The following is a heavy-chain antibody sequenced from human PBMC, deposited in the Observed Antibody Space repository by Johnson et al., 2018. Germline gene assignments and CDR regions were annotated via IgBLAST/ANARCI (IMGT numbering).Heavy chain of an antibody. CDR3: ARGGGEIARKYYYYYYGMDV. V-gene: IGHV3-13*01. CDR1: GFTFSSYD. D-gene: IGHD3-10*01. Sequence: VQLVESGGGLVQPGGSLRLSCAASGFTFSSYDMHWVRQPTGKGLKWVSVIGTAGDTYYPGSVKGRFTISRDNAKKSLYMQMNSLRAEDTAVYYCARGGGEIARKYYYYYYGMDVWGQGTTVTVSS. CDR2: IGTAGDT. J-gene: IGHJ6*02.